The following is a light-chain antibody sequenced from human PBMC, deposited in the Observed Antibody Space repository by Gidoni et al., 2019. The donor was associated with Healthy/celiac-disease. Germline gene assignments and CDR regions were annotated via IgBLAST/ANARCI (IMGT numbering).Light chain of an antibody. Sequence: SYVLPQPPSVSAAPGQTARITCGGNNIGSQSVHWYQQKPGQAPVLVVYDDSDRPSGIPERFSGSNSGNTATLTISRVEAVDEADYYCQVWDSSSDHPVFGGGTKLTVL. V-gene: IGLV3-21*02. CDR2: DDS. CDR1: NIGSQS. J-gene: IGLJ2*01. CDR3: QVWDSSSDHPV.